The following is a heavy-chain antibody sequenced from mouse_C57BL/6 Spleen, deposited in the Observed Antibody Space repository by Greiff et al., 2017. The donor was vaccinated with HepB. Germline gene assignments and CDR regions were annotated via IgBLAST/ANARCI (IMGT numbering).Heavy chain of an antibody. D-gene: IGHD4-1*02. CDR2: ISYSGST. CDR3: ARSSTGTIAWFAY. V-gene: IGHV3-8*01. Sequence: EVKLVESGPGLAKPSQTLSLTCSVTGYSITSDYWNWIRKFPGNKLEYMGYISYSGSTYYNPSLKSRISITRDTSKNQYYLQLNSVTTEDTATYYCARSSTGTIAWFAYWGQGTLVTVSA. J-gene: IGHJ3*01. CDR1: GYSITSDY.